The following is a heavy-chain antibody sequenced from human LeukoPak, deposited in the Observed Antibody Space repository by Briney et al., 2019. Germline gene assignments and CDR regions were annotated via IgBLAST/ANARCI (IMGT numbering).Heavy chain of an antibody. CDR2: ISSSGSTI. D-gene: IGHD6-19*01. Sequence: GGPLRLSCAASGFTFSDYYMSWIRQAPGKGLELVSYISSSGSTIYYADSVKGRFTISRDNAKNSLYLQMNSLRAEDTAVYYCARRTAVAVNFDYWGQGTLVTVSS. CDR3: ARRTAVAVNFDY. J-gene: IGHJ4*02. CDR1: GFTFSDYY. V-gene: IGHV3-11*04.